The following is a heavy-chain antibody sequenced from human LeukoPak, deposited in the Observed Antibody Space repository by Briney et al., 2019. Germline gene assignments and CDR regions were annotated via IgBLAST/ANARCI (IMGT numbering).Heavy chain of an antibody. J-gene: IGHJ4*02. V-gene: IGHV1-2*06. CDR3: ARSTSIVVVTATTLNYFDY. D-gene: IGHD2-21*02. CDR2: INSNSGGT. CDR1: GYIFTDYY. Sequence: GASVKVSCRAAGYIFTDYYVHWVRQAPGQGLEWMGRINSNSGGTNYAQKFQGRVTMTRDTSISTAYMELSSLRSEDTAVYYCARSTSIVVVTATTLNYFDYWGQGTLVTVSS.